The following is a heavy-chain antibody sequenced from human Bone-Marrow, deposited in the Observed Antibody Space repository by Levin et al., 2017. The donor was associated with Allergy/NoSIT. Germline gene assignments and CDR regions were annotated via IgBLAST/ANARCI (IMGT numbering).Heavy chain of an antibody. V-gene: IGHV3-23*01. CDR2: ISGSGGST. Sequence: GGSLRLSCAASGFTFSSYAMSWVRQAPGKGLEWVSAISGSGGSTYYADSVKGRFTISRDNSKNTLYLQMNSLRAEDTAVYYCAKVSGRSYYYYGMDVWGQGTTVTVSS. D-gene: IGHD3-10*01. CDR1: GFTFSSYA. J-gene: IGHJ6*02. CDR3: AKVSGRSYYYYGMDV.